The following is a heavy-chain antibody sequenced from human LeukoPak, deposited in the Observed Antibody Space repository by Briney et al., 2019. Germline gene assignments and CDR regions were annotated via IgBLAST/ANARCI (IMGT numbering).Heavy chain of an antibody. J-gene: IGHJ6*02. CDR2: IYYSGST. CDR1: GGSISISSYY. Sequence: SETLSLTCTVSGGSISISSYYWGWIRQPPGKGLEWIGSIYYSGSTYYNPSLKSRVTISVDTSKNQFSLKLSSVTAADTAVYYCARRATYYYYGMDVWGQGATVTVSS. V-gene: IGHV4-39*01. D-gene: IGHD5-24*01. CDR3: ARRATYYYYGMDV.